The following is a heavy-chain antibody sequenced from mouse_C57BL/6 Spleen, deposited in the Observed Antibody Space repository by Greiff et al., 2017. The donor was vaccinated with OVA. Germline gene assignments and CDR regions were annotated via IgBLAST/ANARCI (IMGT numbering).Heavy chain of an antibody. Sequence: EVKLMESGGGLVKPGGSLKLSCAASGFTFSSGGGGGGGGTPEKRLEWVATISDGGSYTYYPDNVKGRFTISRDNAKNNLYLQMSHLKSEDTAMYYCARDMITPYYYAMDYWGQGTSVTVSS. CDR3: ARDMITPYYYAMDY. D-gene: IGHD2-4*01. J-gene: IGHJ4*01. CDR2: ISDGGSYT. CDR1: GFTFSSGG. V-gene: IGHV5-4*01.